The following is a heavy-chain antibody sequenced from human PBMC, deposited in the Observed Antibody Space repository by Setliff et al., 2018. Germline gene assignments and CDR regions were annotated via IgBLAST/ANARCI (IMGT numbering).Heavy chain of an antibody. V-gene: IGHV4-4*07. CDR3: AASRAYTGAVEEWFLPKTFDF. D-gene: IGHD3-10*01. CDR2: IYVTEST. Sequence: PSETLSLTCSVYGESFSNYYWNWIRQPAGKGLEWIGRIYVTESTKYNPSLKSRVTLSIDTSKNQFSLKLSSVTAADAALYYCAASRAYTGAVEEWFLPKTFDFWGQGSPVTVSS. J-gene: IGHJ4*02. CDR1: GESFSNYY.